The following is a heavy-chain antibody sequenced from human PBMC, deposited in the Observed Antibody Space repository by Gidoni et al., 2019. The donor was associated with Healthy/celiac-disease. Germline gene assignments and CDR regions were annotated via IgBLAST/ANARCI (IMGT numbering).Heavy chain of an antibody. CDR1: GYSISSGYY. J-gene: IGHJ3*02. Sequence: QVQLQESGPGLVKPSETLSLTCTVSGYSISSGYYWGWIRQPPGKGLEWIGSIYHSGSTYYNPSLKSRVTISVDTSKNQFSLKRSSVTAADTAVYYCASIPDAFDIWGQGTMVTVSS. V-gene: IGHV4-38-2*02. CDR2: IYHSGST. CDR3: ASIPDAFDI.